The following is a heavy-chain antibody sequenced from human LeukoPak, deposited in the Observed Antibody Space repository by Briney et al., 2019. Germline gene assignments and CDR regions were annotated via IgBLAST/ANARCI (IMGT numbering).Heavy chain of an antibody. V-gene: IGHV7-4-1*02. CDR1: GYTFTSYA. CDR3: ARVRSPNIPLIVNAYNWFDP. Sequence: ASVKVSCKASGYTFTSYAMSWVRQAPGQGLEWMGWINTNTGNPTYAQGFTGRFVFSLDTSVSTAYLQISSLKAEDTAVYYCARVRSPNIPLIVNAYNWFDPWGQGTLVTVSS. CDR2: INTNTGNP. D-gene: IGHD2/OR15-2a*01. J-gene: IGHJ5*02.